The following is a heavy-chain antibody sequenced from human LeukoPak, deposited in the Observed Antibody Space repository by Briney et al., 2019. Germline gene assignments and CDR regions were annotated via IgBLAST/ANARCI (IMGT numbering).Heavy chain of an antibody. CDR1: GFTFSSHW. Sequence: GGSLRLSCGASGFTFSSHWMSWVRQAPGKGLEWVASIKYDGREIFYADSVKGRFTISRDNAKNSLNLQMNSLRAEETAVFYWARDGEPPGIILDPWGQGTLVTVSP. CDR2: IKYDGREI. D-gene: IGHD1-14*01. J-gene: IGHJ5*02. CDR3: ARDGEPPGIILDP. V-gene: IGHV3-7*01.